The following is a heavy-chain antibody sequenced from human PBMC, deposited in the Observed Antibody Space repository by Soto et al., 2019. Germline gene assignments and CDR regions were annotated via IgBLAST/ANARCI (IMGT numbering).Heavy chain of an antibody. J-gene: IGHJ4*02. CDR1: GFTFSTFG. D-gene: IGHD3-10*01. V-gene: IGHV3-30*03. CDR3: IGELAYGY. CDR2: ISHDSNNK. Sequence: QVQLVESGGDGVQPGRSLRLSCAASGFTFSTFGMHWVRQAPGKGLEWVAVISHDSNNKYYAESVKGRFTISRDNSKNTLYLQMNNLIGEDTAVYYCIGELAYGYWGQGTMVTVSS.